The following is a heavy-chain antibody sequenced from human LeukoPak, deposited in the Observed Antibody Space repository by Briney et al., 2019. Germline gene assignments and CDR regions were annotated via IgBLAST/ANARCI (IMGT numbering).Heavy chain of an antibody. CDR2: ISGGGGTT. D-gene: IGHD1-26*01. CDR3: AKARGLGIVGAHFDY. Sequence: GGSLRLSCAASGFTFSSYAMSWVRQAPGKGLEWVPTISGGGGTTYYADSVTGRFTISRDNSKNTLYLQMNSLRAEDTAVYCCAKARGLGIVGAHFDYWGQGTLVTVSS. V-gene: IGHV3-23*01. J-gene: IGHJ4*02. CDR1: GFTFSSYA.